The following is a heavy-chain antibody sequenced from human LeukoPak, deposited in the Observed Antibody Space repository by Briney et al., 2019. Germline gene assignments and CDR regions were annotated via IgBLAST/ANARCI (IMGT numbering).Heavy chain of an antibody. J-gene: IGHJ3*02. CDR2: IYTSGST. CDR1: GGSISSGSYY. CDR3: ARRPHAFDI. Sequence: SETLSLTCTVSGGSISSGSYYWSWIRQPAGKGLEWIGRIYTSGSTNYNPSLKSRVTISVDTSKNQFSLKLSSVTAADTAVYYCARRPHAFDIWGQGTMVTVSS. V-gene: IGHV4-61*02.